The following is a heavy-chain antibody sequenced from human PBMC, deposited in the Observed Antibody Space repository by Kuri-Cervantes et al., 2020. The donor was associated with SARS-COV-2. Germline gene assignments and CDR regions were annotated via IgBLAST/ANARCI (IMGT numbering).Heavy chain of an antibody. CDR3: AKRGGYCSSTSCYTRWYYFDY. D-gene: IGHD2-2*02. CDR1: GFTFSSYA. Sequence: GESLKISCAASGFTFSSYAMSWVRQAPGKGLEWVSSISPSDGNTFYADSVKGRSTISRDNSKNTLYLQMNSLRAEDTAVYYCAKRGGYCSSTSCYTRWYYFDYWGQGTLVTVSS. J-gene: IGHJ4*02. V-gene: IGHV3-23*01. CDR2: ISPSDGNT.